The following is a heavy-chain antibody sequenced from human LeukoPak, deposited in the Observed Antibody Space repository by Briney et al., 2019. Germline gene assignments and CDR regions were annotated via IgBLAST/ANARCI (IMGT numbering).Heavy chain of an antibody. CDR2: IYITGST. CDR3: AREDYYDSSGYMLPDH. D-gene: IGHD3-22*01. Sequence: SETLSLTCTVSGGSITSYYWSWIRQPAGKGLEWIGRIYITGSTNYNPSLKSRVIMSLDTSKNQISLRLSSVTAADTAVYYCAREDYYDSSGYMLPDHWGQGTLVTVSS. V-gene: IGHV4-4*07. J-gene: IGHJ4*02. CDR1: GGSITSYY.